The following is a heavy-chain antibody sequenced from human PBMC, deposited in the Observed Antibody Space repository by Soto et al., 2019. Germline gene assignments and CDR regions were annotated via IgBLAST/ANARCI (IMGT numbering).Heavy chain of an antibody. D-gene: IGHD6-13*01. Sequence: ESLKISCKGSGYSFTSYWIGWVRQMPGKGLEWMGIIYPGDSDTRYSPSFQGQVTISADKSISTAYLQWSSLKASDTAMYYCARQRPYSSSRHYYGMDVWGQGTTVTVSS. V-gene: IGHV5-51*01. CDR3: ARQRPYSSSRHYYGMDV. J-gene: IGHJ6*02. CDR2: IYPGDSDT. CDR1: GYSFTSYW.